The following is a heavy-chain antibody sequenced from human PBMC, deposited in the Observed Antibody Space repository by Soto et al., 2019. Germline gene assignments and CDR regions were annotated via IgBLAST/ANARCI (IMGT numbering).Heavy chain of an antibody. J-gene: IGHJ4*02. CDR3: ARGRKRATYYYDSSTDD. D-gene: IGHD3-22*01. CDR2: INHSGST. Sequence: PSETLSLTCAVYGGSFSGYYWSWIRQPPGKGLEWIGEINHSGSTNYNPSLKSRVTISVDTSKNQFSLKLSSVTAADTAVYYCARGRKRATYYYDSSTDDWGKGTLVTVSS. V-gene: IGHV4-34*01. CDR1: GGSFSGYY.